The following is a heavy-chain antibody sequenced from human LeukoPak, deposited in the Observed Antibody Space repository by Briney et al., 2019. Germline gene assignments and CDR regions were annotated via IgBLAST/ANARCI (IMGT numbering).Heavy chain of an antibody. CDR3: ARWIYYGSGSYYRARWYYMDV. Sequence: SETLSLTCTVSGGSISCYYWSWIRQPPGKGLEWIGYIHYSGSTNYNPPLNSPVNIYVDTSQNQFPLKLSSVTAADTAVYYCARWIYYGSGSYYRARWYYMDVWGKGTTVTVSS. D-gene: IGHD3-10*01. J-gene: IGHJ6*03. V-gene: IGHV4-59*01. CDR1: GGSISCYY. CDR2: IHYSGST.